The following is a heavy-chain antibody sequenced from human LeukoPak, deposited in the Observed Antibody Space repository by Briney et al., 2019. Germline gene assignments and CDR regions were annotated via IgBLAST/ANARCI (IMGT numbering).Heavy chain of an antibody. D-gene: IGHD6-13*01. CDR3: ARSEQLPDAFDI. CDR1: GYTLTSYD. V-gene: IGHV1-2*04. Sequence: ASVKVSCKASGYTLTSYDINWVRQATGQGLEWMGWMNPNSGGTNYAQKFQGWVTMTRDTSISTAYMELSRLRSDDTAVYYCARSEQLPDAFDIWGQGTMVTVSS. CDR2: MNPNSGGT. J-gene: IGHJ3*02.